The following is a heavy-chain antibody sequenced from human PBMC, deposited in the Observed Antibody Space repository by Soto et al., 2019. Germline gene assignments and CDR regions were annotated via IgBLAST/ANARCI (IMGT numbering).Heavy chain of an antibody. CDR2: IIPILGIA. V-gene: IGHV1-69*02. Sequence: QVQLVQSGAEVKKPGSSVKVSCKASGGTFSSYTISWVRQAPGQGLEWMGRIIPILGIANYAQKFQGRVTITADKSTSTAYMGLSSLRSEDTAVYYCARSQSETTSLGYFDLWGRGTLVTVSS. D-gene: IGHD4-17*01. J-gene: IGHJ2*01. CDR3: ARSQSETTSLGYFDL. CDR1: GGTFSSYT.